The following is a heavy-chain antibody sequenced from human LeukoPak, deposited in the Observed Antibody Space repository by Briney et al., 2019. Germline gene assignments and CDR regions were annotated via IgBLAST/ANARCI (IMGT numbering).Heavy chain of an antibody. J-gene: IGHJ6*02. Sequence: AGGSLRLSCAASGFTFSSYTMNWVRQAPGKGLEWVSSISSTDSYIYYADSVKGRFTISRDNAKNSLFLQMDSLRAEDTAVYYCARATVVTEPSYYGMDVWGQGTTVTVSS. CDR3: ARATVVTEPSYYGMDV. CDR2: ISSTDSYI. V-gene: IGHV3-21*01. D-gene: IGHD4-23*01. CDR1: GFTFSSYT.